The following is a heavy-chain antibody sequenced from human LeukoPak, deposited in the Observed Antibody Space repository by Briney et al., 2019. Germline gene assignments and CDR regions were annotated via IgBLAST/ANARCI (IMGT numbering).Heavy chain of an antibody. CDR2: ISAYNGNT. CDR3: AREGGQALRFLEWPYAFDI. CDR1: GYTFINYG. J-gene: IGHJ3*02. V-gene: IGHV1-18*01. D-gene: IGHD3-3*01. Sequence: GASVKVSCKASGYTFINYGINWVRQAPGQGLEWMGWISAYNGNTNYAQSLQGRVTMTTDTSTSTVYMEMRSLTSDDTAVYYCAREGGQALRFLEWPYAFDIWGQGTMVTVSS.